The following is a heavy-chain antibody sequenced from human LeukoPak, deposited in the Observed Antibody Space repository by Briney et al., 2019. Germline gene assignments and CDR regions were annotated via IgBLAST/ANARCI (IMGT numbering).Heavy chain of an antibody. Sequence: GGSLRLSCAASGFTFISYAMHWVRQAPGKGLEWVAVISYDGSNKYYADSVKGRFTISRDNSKNTLYLQMNSLRAEDTAVYYCARDGRFGESDYYYGMDVWGQGTTVTVSS. CDR2: ISYDGSNK. CDR3: ARDGRFGESDYYYGMDV. V-gene: IGHV3-30*04. CDR1: GFTFISYA. D-gene: IGHD3-10*01. J-gene: IGHJ6*02.